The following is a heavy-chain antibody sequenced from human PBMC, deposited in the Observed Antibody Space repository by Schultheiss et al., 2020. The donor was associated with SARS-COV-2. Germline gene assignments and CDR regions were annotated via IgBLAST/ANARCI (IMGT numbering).Heavy chain of an antibody. CDR2: IYSSGST. CDR3: ARGLGYCSSTSCSEGNDY. D-gene: IGHD2-2*01. CDR1: GGSITSGIYY. Sequence: SETLSLTCTVSGGSITSGIYYWSWIRQPPGKGLEWIGYIYSSGSTYYNPSLKSRVTISLDTSKNQISLRLSSVTAADTVVYYCARGLGYCSSTSCSEGNDYWGQGTLVTVSS. J-gene: IGHJ4*02. V-gene: IGHV4-30-4*01.